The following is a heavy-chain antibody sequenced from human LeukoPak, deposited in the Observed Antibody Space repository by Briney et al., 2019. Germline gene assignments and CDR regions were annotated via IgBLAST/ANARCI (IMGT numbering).Heavy chain of an antibody. CDR1: GGSVSSYY. CDR2: IYTSGSS. J-gene: IGHJ4*02. V-gene: IGHV4-4*07. CDR3: ARENSGSYREFDY. D-gene: IGHD1-26*01. Sequence: SETLSLTCTVSGGSVSSYYWSWIRQPAGKGLEWIGRIYTSGSSNYNASLKSRVSMSVDTSKNQFSLKLSSVTAADTAVFYCARENSGSYREFDYWGQGTLVTVSS.